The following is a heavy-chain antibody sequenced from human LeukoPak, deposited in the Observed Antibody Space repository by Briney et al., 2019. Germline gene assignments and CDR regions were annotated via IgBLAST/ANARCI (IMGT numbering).Heavy chain of an antibody. CDR3: ARQLSNDGDYVGAFDS. CDR1: GASLLSDVSY. Sequence: SETLSLTCTVSGASLLSDVSYWRWIRPPPGKGLEWIGNIYYSGRPHHNPSLESRVTISVDTSKNHFSLKLSSVTAADTAVYYCARQLSNDGDYVGAFDSWGQGTLVTVSS. J-gene: IGHJ4*02. V-gene: IGHV4-30-4*01. CDR2: IYYSGRP. D-gene: IGHD4-17*01.